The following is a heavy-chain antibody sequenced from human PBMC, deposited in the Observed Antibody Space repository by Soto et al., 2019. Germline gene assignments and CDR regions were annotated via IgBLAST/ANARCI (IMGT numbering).Heavy chain of an antibody. Sequence: DSLKISWKGSGYSSTSYWIGWGRQMPGKGLKWMGIIYPGDSDTRYSPSFQGQVTISADKSISTAYLQWSSLKASDTAMYYCSSSVARPPNLDYWAPVTLLSVAS. D-gene: IGHD6-19*01. CDR1: GYSSTSYW. V-gene: IGHV5-51*01. CDR2: IYPGDSDT. CDR3: SSSVARPPNLDY. J-gene: IGHJ4*02.